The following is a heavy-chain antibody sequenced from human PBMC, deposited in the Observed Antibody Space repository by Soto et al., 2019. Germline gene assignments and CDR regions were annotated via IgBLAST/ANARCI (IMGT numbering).Heavy chain of an antibody. Sequence: ASVKVSCKASGYTFTSYAMHWVRQAPGQRLEWMGWINAGNGNTKYSQKFQGRVTITRDTSASTAYMELSSLRSEDTAVYYCARAGLAVAGIYDYWGQGTLVTVSS. CDR1: GYTFTSYA. D-gene: IGHD6-19*01. J-gene: IGHJ4*02. V-gene: IGHV1-3*01. CDR3: ARAGLAVAGIYDY. CDR2: INAGNGNT.